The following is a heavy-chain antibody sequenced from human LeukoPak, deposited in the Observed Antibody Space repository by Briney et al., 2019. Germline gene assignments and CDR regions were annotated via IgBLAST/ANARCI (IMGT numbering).Heavy chain of an antibody. J-gene: IGHJ4*02. V-gene: IGHV4-34*01. CDR2: INHSGST. CDR1: GGSFSGYY. Sequence: SETLSLTCAVYGGSFSGYYWSWIRQPPGKGLEWIGEINHSGSTNYTPSLKSRVTISVDPSKNQFSLKLSSVPAADTAVYYCARVDSSGYYGIDYWGQGTLVTVSS. CDR3: ARVDSSGYYGIDY. D-gene: IGHD3-22*01.